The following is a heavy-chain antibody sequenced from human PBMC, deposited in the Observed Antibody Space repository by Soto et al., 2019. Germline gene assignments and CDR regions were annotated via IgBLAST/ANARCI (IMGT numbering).Heavy chain of an antibody. Sequence: QVHLVQSGAEVKKPGSSVKVSCKASGGTFSNLAISWVRQAPGQGLEWMGGIVSIFGTAKYAQKFQDRVTITADESTSTANMELSSLRSEDTAVYYCASKLLGYCTGGSCYQPWDYGGQGTRVTVSS. CDR1: GGTFSNLA. V-gene: IGHV1-69*01. CDR3: ASKLLGYCTGGSCYQPWDY. J-gene: IGHJ4*02. D-gene: IGHD2-15*01. CDR2: IVSIFGTA.